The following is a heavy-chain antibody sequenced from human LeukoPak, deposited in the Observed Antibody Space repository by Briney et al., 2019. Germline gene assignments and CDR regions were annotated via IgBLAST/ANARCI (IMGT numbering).Heavy chain of an antibody. CDR2: ISAYNGNT. CDR1: GYTFTSYG. J-gene: IGHJ4*02. Sequence: ASVKVSCKASGYTFTSYGLTWVRQAPGQGLEWMGWISAYNGNTNYAQKLQGRVTMTTDTSTSTAYMELRSLRSDDTAVYYCARDQESYQLPTTEYWGQGTLVTVSS. V-gene: IGHV1-18*01. D-gene: IGHD2-2*01. CDR3: ARDQESYQLPTTEY.